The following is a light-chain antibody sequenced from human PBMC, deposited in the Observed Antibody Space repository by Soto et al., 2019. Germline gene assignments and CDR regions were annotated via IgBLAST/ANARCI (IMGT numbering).Light chain of an antibody. CDR2: DVS. V-gene: IGLV2-11*01. Sequence: QSALTQPRSVSGSPGQSVTISCTGTSSDVGGYNYVSWYQQHPGKAPKLMIYDVSKRPSGVPDRFSGSKSGNTVSLTISGLQAEDEADYYCCSYAGSYGVFGGGTKLTVL. J-gene: IGLJ2*01. CDR1: SSDVGGYNY. CDR3: CSYAGSYGV.